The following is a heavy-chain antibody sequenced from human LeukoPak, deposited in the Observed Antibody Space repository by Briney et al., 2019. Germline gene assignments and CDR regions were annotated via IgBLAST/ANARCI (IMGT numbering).Heavy chain of an antibody. J-gene: IGHJ3*02. Sequence: SETLSLTCAVYGGSFSGYYWSWIRQPPGKGLEWIGEINHSGSTNYNPSLKSRVTISVDTSKNQFSLRLSSVTAADTAVYYCARHGLVAARHAFDIWGQGTMVTVSS. D-gene: IGHD6-6*01. CDR1: GGSFSGYY. CDR3: ARHGLVAARHAFDI. V-gene: IGHV4-34*01. CDR2: INHSGST.